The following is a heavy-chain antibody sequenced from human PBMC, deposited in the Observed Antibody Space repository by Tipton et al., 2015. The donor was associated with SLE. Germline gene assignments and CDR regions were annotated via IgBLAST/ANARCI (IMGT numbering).Heavy chain of an antibody. CDR2: INHSGST. V-gene: IGHV4-34*01. CDR3: ARGDYVERALDS. CDR1: GGSFSGYS. J-gene: IGHJ3*02. Sequence: TLSLTCAVSGGSFSGYSWSWIRQPPGKGLEWIGKINHSGSTNYNSSLKSRVTISVDTSKNQISLKVSSVTAADTAVYYCARGDYVERALDSWGQGTMVTVSS. D-gene: IGHD4-17*01.